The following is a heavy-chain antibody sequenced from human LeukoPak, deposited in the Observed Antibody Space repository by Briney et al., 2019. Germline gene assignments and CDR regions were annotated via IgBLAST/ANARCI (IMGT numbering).Heavy chain of an antibody. V-gene: IGHV3-21*01. CDR1: GFTFSSYS. CDR3: ARDLLSNTAMDY. J-gene: IGHJ4*02. Sequence: GGSLRLSCAASGFTFSSYSMNWVRQAPGKGLEWVSSISSSISYIYYADSVKGRFTISRDNAKNSLYLQMNSLRAEDTAVYYCARDLLSNTAMDYWGQGTLVTVSS. D-gene: IGHD5-18*01. CDR2: ISSSISYI.